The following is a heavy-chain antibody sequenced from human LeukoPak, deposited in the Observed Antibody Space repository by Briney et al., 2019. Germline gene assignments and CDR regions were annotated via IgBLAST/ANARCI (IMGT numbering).Heavy chain of an antibody. CDR1: GFTFSGCG. V-gene: IGHV3-30*02. CDR2: IWYDGRDK. CDR3: AKGTYSGSYYALDY. J-gene: IGHJ4*02. D-gene: IGHD1-26*01. Sequence: GGSLRLSCAASGFTFSGCGMHWVRQAPGKGLEWVAFIWYDGRDKYYADSVKGQFTISRDNSKNTLYLQMNSLRADDTAVYYCAKGTYSGSYYALDYWGQGTLVTVSS.